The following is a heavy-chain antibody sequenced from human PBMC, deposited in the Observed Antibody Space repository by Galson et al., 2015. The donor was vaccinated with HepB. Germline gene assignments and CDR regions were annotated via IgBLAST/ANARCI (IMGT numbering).Heavy chain of an antibody. CDR3: PRRLRTAARLVYDHYNMDV. CDR2: IYPGGSDT. J-gene: IGHJ6*02. CDR1: GYSFTNYW. D-gene: IGHD6-6*01. Sequence: QSGAEVKKPGESLKISCKGSGYSFTNYWIGWVRQMPGKGLEWMGIIYPGGSDTRYSPSFQGQVTISADKSITTAYLQWSSLKASDTAMYYCPRRLRTAARLVYDHYNMDVWGQGTTVTV. V-gene: IGHV5-51*01.